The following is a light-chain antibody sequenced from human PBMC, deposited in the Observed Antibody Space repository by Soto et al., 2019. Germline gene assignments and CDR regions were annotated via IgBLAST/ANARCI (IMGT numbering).Light chain of an antibody. J-gene: IGKJ1*01. V-gene: IGKV3-20*01. Sequence: ETVLTQSPGTPSLSPGERATLSCRAGQSVSSSSLAWYQQKPGQAPRLLIYDASSRATGIPDRFSGSGSGTDFTLTISRLEPEDFAVYYCQQYGNSPQTFGQGTKVEIK. CDR2: DAS. CDR3: QQYGNSPQT. CDR1: QSVSSSS.